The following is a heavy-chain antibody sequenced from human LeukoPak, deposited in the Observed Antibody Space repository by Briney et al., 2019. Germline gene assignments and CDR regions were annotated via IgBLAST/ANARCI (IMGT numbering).Heavy chain of an antibody. Sequence: GGSLRLSCAASGFTFSNAYMSWVRQAPGKGLEWVAVISYDGSNKYYADSVKGRFTISRDNSKNTLYLQMNSLRAEDTAVYYCAKRPGYSGSWDYWGQGTLVTVSS. J-gene: IGHJ4*02. CDR2: ISYDGSNK. CDR3: AKRPGYSGSWDY. D-gene: IGHD1-26*01. CDR1: GFTFSNAY. V-gene: IGHV3-30*18.